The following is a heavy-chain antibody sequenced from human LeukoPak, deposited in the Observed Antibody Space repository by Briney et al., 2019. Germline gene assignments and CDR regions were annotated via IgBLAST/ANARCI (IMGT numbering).Heavy chain of an antibody. J-gene: IGHJ4*02. V-gene: IGHV5-51*01. Sequence: GESLKISFKGSGYNFANFWIGWVRQMPGKGLEWMGIIYPGDSDTKYSPSFQGQVTISADKSISTAYLQWSSLKASDTAIYYCARCSSSGSDSDYWGQGTLVTVSS. CDR2: IYPGDSDT. CDR3: ARCSSSGSDSDY. D-gene: IGHD1-26*01. CDR1: GYNFANFW.